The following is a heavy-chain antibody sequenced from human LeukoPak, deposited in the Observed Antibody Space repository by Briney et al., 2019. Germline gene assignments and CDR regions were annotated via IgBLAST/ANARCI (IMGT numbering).Heavy chain of an antibody. CDR1: GFTFSSYS. CDR2: ISSSSSYI. CDR3: ARAPLYCSGGSCYGLDY. Sequence: GGSLRLSCAASGFTFSSYSMNWVRQAPGKGLEWVSPISSSSSYIYYADSVKGRFTISRDNAKNSLYLQMNSLRAEDTAVYYCARAPLYCSGGSCYGLDYWGQGTLVTVSS. J-gene: IGHJ4*02. D-gene: IGHD2-15*01. V-gene: IGHV3-21*01.